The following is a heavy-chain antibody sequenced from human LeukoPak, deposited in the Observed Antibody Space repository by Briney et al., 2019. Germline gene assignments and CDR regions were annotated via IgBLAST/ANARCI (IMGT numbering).Heavy chain of an antibody. J-gene: IGHJ6*02. CDR1: GFTFSSYG. V-gene: IGHV3-30*18. Sequence: PGGSLRLSCAASGFTFSSYGMHWVRQAPGKGLEWVAVISYDGSNKYYADSVKGRFTISRDNSKNTLYLQMNSLRAEDTAVYYCAKTSSSPDHYYYYGMDVWGQGTTVTVSS. CDR2: ISYDGSNK. CDR3: AKTSSSPDHYYYYGMDV. D-gene: IGHD6-6*01.